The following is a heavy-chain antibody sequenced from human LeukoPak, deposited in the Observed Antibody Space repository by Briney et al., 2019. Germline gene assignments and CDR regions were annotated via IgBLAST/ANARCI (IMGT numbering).Heavy chain of an antibody. CDR1: GFTFSSSS. J-gene: IGHJ4*02. Sequence: PGGSLRLSCAAPGFTFSSSSMSWVRQAPGKGLEWVSVISGSGGSTDYADSVKGRFTISRDNSKNTLYLQMDSLRAEDTAVYYCAKGSGWYVWGQGTLVTVSS. D-gene: IGHD6-19*01. V-gene: IGHV3-23*01. CDR2: ISGSGGST. CDR3: AKGSGWYV.